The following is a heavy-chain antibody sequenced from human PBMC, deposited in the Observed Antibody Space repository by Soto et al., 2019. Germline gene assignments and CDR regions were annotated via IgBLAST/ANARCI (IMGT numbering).Heavy chain of an antibody. CDR2: IYWDDDK. J-gene: IGHJ4*02. CDR3: AHSYQKSQTGDYFDY. Sequence: GWIRQPPGKALEWLALIYWDDDKRYSPSLKSRLTITKDTSKNQVVLTMTNMDPVDTATYYCAHSYQKSQTGDYFDYWGQGTLVTVSS. D-gene: IGHD3-16*02. V-gene: IGHV2-5*02.